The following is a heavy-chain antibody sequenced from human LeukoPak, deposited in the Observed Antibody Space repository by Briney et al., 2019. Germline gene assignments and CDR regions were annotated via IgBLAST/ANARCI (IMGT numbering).Heavy chain of an antibody. Sequence: SETLSLTCTVSGGSISSYYWSWIRQPPGKGLEWIGYIYYSGSTNYNPSLKSRVTISVDTSKNQFSLKLSSVTAADMAVYYCARDGGIAARPRAFDIWGQGTMVTVSS. J-gene: IGHJ3*02. CDR2: IYYSGST. V-gene: IGHV4-59*12. CDR1: GGSISSYY. CDR3: ARDGGIAARPRAFDI. D-gene: IGHD6-6*01.